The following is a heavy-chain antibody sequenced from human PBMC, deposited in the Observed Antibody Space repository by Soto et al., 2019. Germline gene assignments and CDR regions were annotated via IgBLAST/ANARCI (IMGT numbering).Heavy chain of an antibody. D-gene: IGHD6-19*01. J-gene: IGHJ1*01. Sequence: SETLSLTCTVSGGSISSGGYYWSWIRQYPGLGLEWIGAVYYTGSTYYKRPLKSRLTMSVDTSKNQFSLMLTSVTAADTAVYYCAREYSSGWYGYFQHWGQSIPVTVSS. CDR3: AREYSSGWYGYFQH. CDR2: VYYTGST. CDR1: GGSISSGGYY. V-gene: IGHV4-31*03.